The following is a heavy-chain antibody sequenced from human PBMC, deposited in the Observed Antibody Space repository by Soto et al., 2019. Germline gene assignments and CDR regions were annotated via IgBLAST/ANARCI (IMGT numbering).Heavy chain of an antibody. CDR1: GGTFSSYA. CDR3: ARDSDSSVYYRYYYGMDV. D-gene: IGHD3-22*01. Sequence: QVQLVQSGAEVKKPGSSVKVSCKASGGTFSSYAISWVRQAPGQGLEWMGGIIPIFGTANYAQKFQGRVTITADESTSTDYMELSSVKSEDTAVYHCARDSDSSVYYRYYYGMDVWGQGTTVTVSS. CDR2: IIPIFGTA. V-gene: IGHV1-69*01. J-gene: IGHJ6*02.